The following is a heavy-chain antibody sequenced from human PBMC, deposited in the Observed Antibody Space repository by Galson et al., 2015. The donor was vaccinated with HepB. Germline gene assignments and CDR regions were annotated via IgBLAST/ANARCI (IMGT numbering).Heavy chain of an antibody. J-gene: IGHJ3*02. V-gene: IGHV3-66*01. D-gene: IGHD6-19*01. CDR2: IYSGGST. Sequence: SLRLSCAASGFTVSSNYMSWVRQAPGKGLEWVSVIYSGGSTYYADSVKGRFTISRDNSKNTLYLQMNSLRAEDTAVYYCARGAIAVAYRGAFDIWGQETMVTVSS. CDR3: ARGAIAVAYRGAFDI. CDR1: GFTVSSNY.